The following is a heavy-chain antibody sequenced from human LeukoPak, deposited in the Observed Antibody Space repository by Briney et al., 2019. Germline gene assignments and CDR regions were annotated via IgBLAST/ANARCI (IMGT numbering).Heavy chain of an antibody. CDR3: TREGDCTNGVCYIDY. D-gene: IGHD2-8*01. CDR1: GFTFSSYS. CDR2: ISGSSSYI. V-gene: IGHV3-21*01. J-gene: IGHJ4*02. Sequence: PGGSLRLSCAASGFTFSSYSMNWVRQAPGKGLEWVSSISGSSSYIYYADSVKGRFTISRDNAKNSLYVQMNSLRAEDTAVYYCTREGDCTNGVCYIDYWGQGTLVTVSS.